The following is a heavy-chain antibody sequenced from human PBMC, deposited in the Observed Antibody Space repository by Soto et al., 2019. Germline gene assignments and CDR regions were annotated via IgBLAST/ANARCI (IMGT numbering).Heavy chain of an antibody. V-gene: IGHV1-69*05. CDR3: ARQFDYDTSGYYYAY. D-gene: IGHD3-22*01. J-gene: IGHJ4*02. CDR1: GGTFNKYT. CDR2: IIPLFGTA. Sequence: SVKVSCKASGGTFNKYTIDWVRQAPGQGLEWMGGIIPLFGTANYAQKFQGRVTITTDEAATTAYMELSSLRSEDTAVYYCARQFDYDTSGYYYAYWGQGTLVTVSS.